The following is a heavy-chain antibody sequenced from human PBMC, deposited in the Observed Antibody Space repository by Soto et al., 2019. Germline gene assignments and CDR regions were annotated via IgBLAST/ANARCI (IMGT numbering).Heavy chain of an antibody. CDR2: IYWDNDK. J-gene: IGHJ4*02. V-gene: IGHV2-5*02. CDR3: ARSLWFGELH. CDR1: GFSLSTTGVG. D-gene: IGHD3-10*01. Sequence: QITLKESGPTLVKPTQTLTLTCSFSGFSLSTTGVGVGWIRQSPGKALEWLAIIYWDNDKRYSPSLKSRVTITTATSKYQVVLTVTNMDPVDTGTYYCARSLWFGELHWGQGALVTVSS.